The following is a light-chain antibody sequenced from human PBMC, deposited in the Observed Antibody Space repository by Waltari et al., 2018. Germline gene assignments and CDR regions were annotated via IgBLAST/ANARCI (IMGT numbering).Light chain of an antibody. Sequence: QSVLTQPPSVSEAPSQWVTISCSGSNSNIGNNAVNWYQKLPGKAPILLIYYDNLLSPGVSDRFSGSKSDTSASLAISGLQSEDEADYYCEAWDDTLNGVVFGGGTKLTVL. CDR2: YDN. J-gene: IGLJ3*02. V-gene: IGLV1-36*01. CDR1: NSNIGNNA. CDR3: EAWDDTLNGVV.